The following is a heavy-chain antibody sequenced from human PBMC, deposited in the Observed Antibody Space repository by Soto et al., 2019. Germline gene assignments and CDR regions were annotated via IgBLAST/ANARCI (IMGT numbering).Heavy chain of an antibody. J-gene: IGHJ4*02. CDR1: GFTFSSSA. Sequence: WSLRLSCAASGFTFSSSAMHWVRQSPVKGLEWVSGISGSGYNTYYADSMKGRFTISRDNSKNTLYLQVNSLRVDDTAVYYCAEASSSGDNSDAYWGQGTLVTVSS. V-gene: IGHV3-23*01. CDR3: AEASSSGDNSDAY. D-gene: IGHD3-22*01. CDR2: ISGSGYNT.